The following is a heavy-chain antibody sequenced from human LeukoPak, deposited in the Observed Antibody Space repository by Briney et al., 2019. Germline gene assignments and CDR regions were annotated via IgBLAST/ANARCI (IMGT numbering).Heavy chain of an antibody. J-gene: IGHJ3*02. D-gene: IGHD3-9*01. CDR3: ARYQTGLDAFDI. Sequence: GASVKVSCKASDYTFTTYGISWVRQAPGQGLEWMGWISIYNGNTNYAQKLQGRVTMATDTSTSTAYMELRSLRSDDTAVYYCARYQTGLDAFDIWGQGTMVTVSS. V-gene: IGHV1-18*01. CDR2: ISIYNGNT. CDR1: DYTFTTYG.